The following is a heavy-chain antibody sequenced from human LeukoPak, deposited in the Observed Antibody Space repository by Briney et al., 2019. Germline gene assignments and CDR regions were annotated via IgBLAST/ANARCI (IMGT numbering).Heavy chain of an antibody. Sequence: GGSLRLSCAASGFTFSSYAMGWVRQAPGKGLEWVSAITASGGNTYYADSVKGRFTISRDNSKNTLYLQVNSLRAEDTAVYYCARNMLYSSGWSLDYWGQGILVTASS. CDR1: GFTFSSYA. CDR3: ARNMLYSSGWSLDY. V-gene: IGHV3-23*01. J-gene: IGHJ4*02. CDR2: ITASGGNT. D-gene: IGHD6-19*01.